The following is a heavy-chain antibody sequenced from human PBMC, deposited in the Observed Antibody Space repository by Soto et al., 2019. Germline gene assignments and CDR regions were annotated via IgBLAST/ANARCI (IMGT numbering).Heavy chain of an antibody. V-gene: IGHV4-4*02. D-gene: IGHD3-22*01. CDR3: ARVAGRGYYYDSSGYSDFDY. CDR1: GGSISSSNC. Sequence: PSEILSLTCAVSGGSISSSNCWSWVRQPPGKGLEWIGEIYHSGSTNYNPSLKSRVTISVVKSKNQFSLKLRSVTAADTAVYYCARVAGRGYYYDSSGYSDFDYWGQGTLVTVSS. CDR2: IYHSGST. J-gene: IGHJ4*02.